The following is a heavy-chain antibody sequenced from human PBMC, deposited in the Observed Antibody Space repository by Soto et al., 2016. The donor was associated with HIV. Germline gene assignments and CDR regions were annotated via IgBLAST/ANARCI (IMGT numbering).Heavy chain of an antibody. J-gene: IGHJ4*03. CDR1: GGSISSGSYY. Sequence: QVQLQESGPGLVKPSQTLSLTCTVSGGSISSGSYYWSWDPAARREGTGVDWAYLYQWEHQLQPLLKSRVTISVDTSKNQFSLKLSSVTAADTAVYYCAREHDFWSGYYYFDLAGSREPGHRLL. V-gene: IGHV4-61*02. CDR2: LYQWEH. CDR3: AREHDFWSGYYYFDL. D-gene: IGHD3-3*01.